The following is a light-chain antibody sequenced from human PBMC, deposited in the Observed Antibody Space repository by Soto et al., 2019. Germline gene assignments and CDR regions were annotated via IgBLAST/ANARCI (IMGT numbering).Light chain of an antibody. V-gene: IGKV3-20*01. J-gene: IGKJ2*01. CDR1: QSVSSSY. CDR3: QQSYTSPRT. Sequence: EIVLTQSPGTLSLSPGERATLSCRASQSVSSSYLAWYQQKPGQAPRLLIYGASSRATGIPDRFSGSGSGTDFTLTISSLQPEDFATYYCQQSYTSPRTFGQGTKLDIK. CDR2: GAS.